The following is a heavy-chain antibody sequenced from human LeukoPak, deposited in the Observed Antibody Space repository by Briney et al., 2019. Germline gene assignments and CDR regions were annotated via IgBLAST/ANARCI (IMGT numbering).Heavy chain of an antibody. J-gene: IGHJ5*02. V-gene: IGHV4-59*01. CDR3: ARDLGIAAAGTLGWFDP. CDR1: GGSISSYY. CDR2: IYYSGST. D-gene: IGHD6-13*01. Sequence: SETLSLTCTVSGGSISSYYWSWIRQPPGKGLEWIGYIYYSGSTNYNPSLKSRVTISVDTSKNQFSLKLSSVTAADTTVYYCARDLGIAAAGTLGWFDPWGQGTLVTVSS.